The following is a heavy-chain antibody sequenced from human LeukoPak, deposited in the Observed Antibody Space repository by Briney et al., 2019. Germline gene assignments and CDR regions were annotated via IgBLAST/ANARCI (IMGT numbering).Heavy chain of an antibody. Sequence: GGSLRLSWAASGFTFSSYAMHWVRQAPGKGLEWVAVISYDGSNKYYADSVKGRFTISRDNSKNTLYLQMNNLRAEDTAVYYCAREVEMALDYPYYFDYWGQGTLVTVSS. CDR2: ISYDGSNK. CDR3: AREVEMALDYPYYFDY. J-gene: IGHJ4*02. V-gene: IGHV3-30*04. CDR1: GFTFSSYA. D-gene: IGHD5-24*01.